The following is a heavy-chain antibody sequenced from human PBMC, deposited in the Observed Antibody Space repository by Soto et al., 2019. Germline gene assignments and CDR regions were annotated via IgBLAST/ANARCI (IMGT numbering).Heavy chain of an antibody. CDR3: AREVPIAAAPRPYYYYYMDV. J-gene: IGHJ6*03. CDR1: GGSISSYY. CDR2: IYYSGST. Sequence: QVQLQESGPGLVKPSETLSLTCTVSGGSISSYYWSWIRQPPGKGLEWIGYIYYSGSTNYNPSLKSRVTISVDTSKNQFSLKLSSVTAADTAVYYCAREVPIAAAPRPYYYYYMDVWGKGTTVTVSS. D-gene: IGHD6-13*01. V-gene: IGHV4-59*01.